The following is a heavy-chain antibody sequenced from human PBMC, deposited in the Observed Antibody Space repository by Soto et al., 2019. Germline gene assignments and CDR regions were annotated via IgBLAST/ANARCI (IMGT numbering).Heavy chain of an antibody. J-gene: IGHJ4*02. CDR2: ITGSGDST. CDR3: GTGQQLGH. CDR1: GFTFSSYA. Sequence: EVELLESGGGSVQPGGSLRLSCAASGFTFSSYAMSWVRQAPGRGLEWVSKITGSGDSTYYVDSVKGRFTSSRDNSKNTLYLQMNSLRAEDTAVYYCGTGQQLGHWCQGTLVSVSS. V-gene: IGHV3-23*01. D-gene: IGHD1-1*01.